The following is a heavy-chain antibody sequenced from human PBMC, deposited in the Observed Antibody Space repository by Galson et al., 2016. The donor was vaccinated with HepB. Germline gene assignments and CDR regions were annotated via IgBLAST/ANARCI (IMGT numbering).Heavy chain of an antibody. CDR2: LYYSGRN. CDR3: ARDPVEYSSGDQHYAFGI. D-gene: IGHD6-19*01. J-gene: IGHJ3*02. CDR1: GDSISSYY. Sequence: QVQLQESGPGLVKPSETLSLTCTVSGDSISSYYWSWIRQPPGKGLEWIGYLYYSGRNNYNPSLKSRVTISVDTSKNQFSLKLTSVTAADTAVYYCARDPVEYSSGDQHYAFGIWGQGTMVSVSS. V-gene: IGHV4-59*01.